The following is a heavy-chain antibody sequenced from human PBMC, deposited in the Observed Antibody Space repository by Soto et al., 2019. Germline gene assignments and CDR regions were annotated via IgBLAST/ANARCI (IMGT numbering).Heavy chain of an antibody. Sequence: QVQLQESGPGLVKPSQTLSLTCTVSGGYITSVGYYWSWIRQHPGKGLEWIGYIYYSGSTYYNPSLRSRVTISVDTSKNQFSLKLSSVTAADTAVYYCARVMDGERSPYYDGMDVWGQGTTVTVSS. D-gene: IGHD4-17*01. V-gene: IGHV4-31*03. CDR2: IYYSGST. CDR1: GGYITSVGYY. J-gene: IGHJ6*02. CDR3: ARVMDGERSPYYDGMDV.